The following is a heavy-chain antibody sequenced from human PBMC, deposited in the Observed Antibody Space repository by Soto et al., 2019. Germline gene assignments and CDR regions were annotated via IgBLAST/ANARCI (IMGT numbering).Heavy chain of an antibody. J-gene: IGHJ4*01. CDR1: GFTFSSYA. CDR3: AKISYPLYSTSSGRGY. Sequence: PGGSLRFSCAASGFTFSSYAMSWVRQAPGKGLEWVSSISDSGGSTYYADSVKGRLTISRENSKNTLYLQMSSLRVEDTAVYYCAKISYPLYSTSSGRGYWGHGTLVTVSS. CDR2: ISDSGGST. D-gene: IGHD6-6*01. V-gene: IGHV3-23*01.